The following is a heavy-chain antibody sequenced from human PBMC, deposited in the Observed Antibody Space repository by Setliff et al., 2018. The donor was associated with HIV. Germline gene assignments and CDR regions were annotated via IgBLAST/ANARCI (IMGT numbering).Heavy chain of an antibody. CDR3: ARVPEIPISGLLTSWGAFDRGRRNHYYIDV. V-gene: IGHV1-8*02. D-gene: IGHD2-2*01. J-gene: IGHJ6*03. CDR1: GYTFSSYD. CDR2: MNPNSGNT. Sequence: ASVKVSCKASGYTFSSYDINWVRQATGQGLEWMGWMNPNSGNTGYAQKFQGRVTMTRDTSISTAYMELNNLKFEDTAVYYCARVPEIPISGLLTSWGAFDRGRRNHYYIDVWGKGTTVTVSS.